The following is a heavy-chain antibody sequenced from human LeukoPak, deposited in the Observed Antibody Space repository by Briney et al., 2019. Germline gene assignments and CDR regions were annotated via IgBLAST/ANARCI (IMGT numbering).Heavy chain of an antibody. V-gene: IGHV1-69*04. CDR3: ARDRHYYDSSGYWR. D-gene: IGHD3-22*01. CDR2: IIPILGIA. J-gene: IGHJ4*02. CDR1: GGTFSSYA. Sequence: SVKVSCKASGGTFSSYAISWVRQAPGQGLEWMGRIIPILGIANYAQKFQGRVTITADKSTSAAYMELSSLRSEDTAVYYCARDRHYYDSSGYWRWGQGTLVTVSS.